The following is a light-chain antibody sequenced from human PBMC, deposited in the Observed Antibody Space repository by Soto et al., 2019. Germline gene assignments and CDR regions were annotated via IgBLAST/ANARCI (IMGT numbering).Light chain of an antibody. Sequence: EIVLTQSPGTLSLSPGERATLSCRASQSVSSSYLTWYQQKPGQAPRLLIYGASNRATGIPDRFSGSGSGTDFTLTISRLEPEAFEVYYCQHYGSSLFTFGPGTKVDIK. J-gene: IGKJ3*01. CDR1: QSVSSSY. CDR3: QHYGSSLFT. V-gene: IGKV3-20*01. CDR2: GAS.